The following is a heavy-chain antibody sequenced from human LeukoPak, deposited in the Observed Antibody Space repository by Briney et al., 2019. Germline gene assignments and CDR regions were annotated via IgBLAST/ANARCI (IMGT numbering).Heavy chain of an antibody. CDR1: GFTFSDYY. V-gene: IGHV3-11*06. Sequence: GGSLRLSCEASGFTFSDYYMSWIRQVPGKGLEWISYISSNSLYANYADSLKGRFTISRDNARKSLYLQMNSLRVEDTAVYYCARSLIAAGGAGGMFDNWGQGTLVAASS. D-gene: IGHD6-13*01. CDR2: ISSNSLYA. CDR3: ARSLIAAGGAGGMFDN. J-gene: IGHJ4*02.